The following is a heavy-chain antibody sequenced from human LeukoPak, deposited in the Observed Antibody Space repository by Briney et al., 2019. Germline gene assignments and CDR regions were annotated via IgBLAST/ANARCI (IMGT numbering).Heavy chain of an antibody. CDR2: IRYDGSNK. D-gene: IGHD6-13*01. CDR3: AKDAAAGRSAYLDV. J-gene: IGHJ6*03. V-gene: IGHV3-30*02. Sequence: GGSLRLSCAASGFTFSSCGMHWVRQAPGKGLEWVAFIRYDGSNKYYADSVKGRFTISRDNSKNTLYLQMNSLRAEDTAVYYCAKDAAAGRSAYLDVCGKGTTVTVSS. CDR1: GFTFSSCG.